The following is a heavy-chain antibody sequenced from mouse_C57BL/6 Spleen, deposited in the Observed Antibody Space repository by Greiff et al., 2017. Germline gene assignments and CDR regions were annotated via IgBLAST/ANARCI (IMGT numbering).Heavy chain of an antibody. V-gene: IGHV1-42*01. CDR2: INPSTGGT. D-gene: IGHD2-1*01. J-gene: IGHJ3*01. CDR1: GYSFTGYY. Sequence: EVQLQQSGPELVKPGASVKISCKASGYSFTGYYMNWVKQSPEKSLEWIGEINPSTGGTTYNQKFKAKATLTVDKSSSTAYMQLKSLTSEDSAVYYCASIYYGNHGGFAYWGQGTLVTVSA. CDR3: ASIYYGNHGGFAY.